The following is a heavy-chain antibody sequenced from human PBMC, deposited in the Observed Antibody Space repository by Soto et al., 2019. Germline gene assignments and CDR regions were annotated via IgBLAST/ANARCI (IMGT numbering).Heavy chain of an antibody. J-gene: IGHJ4*02. CDR1: GFTFSNYA. CDR2: ISYDGSNK. D-gene: IGHD4-17*01. CDR3: ARRPVTYYFDY. V-gene: IGHV3-30-3*01. Sequence: QVQLVESGGGVVQPGRSLRLSCAASGFTFSNYAMHWVRQAPGKGLEWVAVISYDGSNKYYADSAKGRFTISRDNSKNTLYLQMNSLRAEDTAVYYCARRPVTYYFDYWGQGTLVTVSS.